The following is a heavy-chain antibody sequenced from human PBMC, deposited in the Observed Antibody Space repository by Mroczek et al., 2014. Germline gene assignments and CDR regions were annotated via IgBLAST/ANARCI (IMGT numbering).Heavy chain of an antibody. Sequence: GGGVVQPGRSLRLSCAVSGFTFSSYGMHWVRQAPGKGLEWVAVISHDGSNKYYADSVKGRFTISRDNSKNTLYLQMNSLRAEDTAVYYCAKSRIVATILGGEPFDYWGQGTLVTVSS. CDR3: AKSRIVATILGGEPFDY. CDR2: ISHDGSNK. D-gene: IGHD5-12*01. J-gene: IGHJ4*02. CDR1: GFTFSSYG. V-gene: IGHV3-30*18.